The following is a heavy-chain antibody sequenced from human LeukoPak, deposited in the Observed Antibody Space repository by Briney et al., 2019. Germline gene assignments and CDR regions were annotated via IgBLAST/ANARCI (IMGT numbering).Heavy chain of an antibody. CDR1: GGSISSNNW. J-gene: IGHJ3*02. V-gene: IGHV4-4*02. CDR2: IYHSGSP. D-gene: IGHD1-1*01. CDR3: ARATGDDAFDI. Sequence: SETLSLTCAVSGGSISSNNWWGWVRQPPGKGLEWIGEIYHSGSPNYNPSLKSRVTISVDKSRNHFSLNLSSVTAADTAVYYCARATGDDAFDIWVQGTMVTVSS.